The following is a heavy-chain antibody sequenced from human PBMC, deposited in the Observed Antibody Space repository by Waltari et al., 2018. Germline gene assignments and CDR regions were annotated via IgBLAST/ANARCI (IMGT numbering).Heavy chain of an antibody. CDR2: ILPIFVTA. CDR1: GGTFSSYA. J-gene: IGHJ6*02. CDR3: ARPRTVTGYYYGMDV. D-gene: IGHD5-18*01. V-gene: IGHV1-69*12. Sequence: QVQLVQSGAEVKKPGSSVTVSCKASGGTFSSYAISWVRQAPGQGLEWMGGILPIFVTANYAQKFQGRVTITADESTSTAYMELSSLRSEDTAVYYCARPRTVTGYYYGMDVWGQGTTVTVSS.